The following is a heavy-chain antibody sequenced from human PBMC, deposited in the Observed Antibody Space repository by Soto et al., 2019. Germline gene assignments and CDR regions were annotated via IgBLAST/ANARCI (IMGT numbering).Heavy chain of an antibody. CDR2: VSTSGNV. Sequence: SETLSLTCTVSVGSLTKYYWRWIRQPAGKGLEWIGRVSTSGNVVSKASLRSRLTMSVDTSKNQFSLRLTSVTAADTAVYYCARDNNDFWSLYPLAFDYWGQGALVTVSS. D-gene: IGHD3-3*01. J-gene: IGHJ4*02. V-gene: IGHV4-4*07. CDR1: VGSLTKYY. CDR3: ARDNNDFWSLYPLAFDY.